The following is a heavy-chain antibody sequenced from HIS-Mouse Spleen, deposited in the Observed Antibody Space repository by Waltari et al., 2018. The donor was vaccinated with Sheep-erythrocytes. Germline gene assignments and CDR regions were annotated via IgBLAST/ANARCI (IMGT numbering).Heavy chain of an antibody. V-gene: IGHV3-9*01. CDR2: IRWNSGSI. Sequence: EVQLVESGGGLVQPGRSLRLPCAASGFTFDDYAMHWVRQAPGKGLKGVSGIRWNSGSISYADSVKGRFPISRDNAKSSLYLQINSLGAEDTALYYCAKAPGRRRYYFDYWGQGTLVTVSS. J-gene: IGHJ4*02. CDR3: AKAPGRRRYYFDY. D-gene: IGHD7-27*01. CDR1: GFTFDDYA.